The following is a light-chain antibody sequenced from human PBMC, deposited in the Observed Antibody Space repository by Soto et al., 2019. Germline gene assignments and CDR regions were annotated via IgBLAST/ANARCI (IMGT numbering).Light chain of an antibody. CDR2: KVS. CDR3: MQGTRWHPIT. Sequence: DVVMTQSPLSLPVTLGQPASISCRSSQSLVYSDGNTYLNWFQQRPGQSSRRLIYKVSNRDSGVPVRCSGSGSGADFTLKISRVEAEDVGVYYCMQGTRWHPITLGHGTRLEIK. CDR1: QSLVYSDGNTY. J-gene: IGKJ5*01. V-gene: IGKV2-30*01.